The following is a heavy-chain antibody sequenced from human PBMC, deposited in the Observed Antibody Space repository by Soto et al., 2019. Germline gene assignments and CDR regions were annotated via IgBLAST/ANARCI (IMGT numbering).Heavy chain of an antibody. V-gene: IGHV1-58*01. J-gene: IGHJ4*02. CDR3: AAEGPAGGDYVFSYFDY. CDR1: GFTFTSSA. D-gene: IGHD4-17*01. CDR2: IVVGSGNT. Sequence: SVKVSCKASGFTFTSSAVQWGRQARGQRLEWIGWIVVGSGNTNYAQKFQERVTITRDMSTSTAYMELSSLRSEDTAVYYCAAEGPAGGDYVFSYFDYWGQGTLVTVSS.